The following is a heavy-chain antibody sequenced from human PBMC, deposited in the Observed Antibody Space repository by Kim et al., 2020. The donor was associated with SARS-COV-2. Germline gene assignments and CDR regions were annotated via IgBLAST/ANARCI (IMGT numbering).Heavy chain of an antibody. CDR2: IYYSGST. CDR3: ARQMITMVRGVISPPDY. J-gene: IGHJ4*02. D-gene: IGHD3-10*01. Sequence: SETLSLTCTVSGGSISSSSYYWGWIRQPPGKGLEWIGSIYYSGSTYYNPSLKSRVTISVDTSKSQFSLKLSSVTAADTAVYYCARQMITMVRGVISPPDYWGQGTLVTVSS. CDR1: GGSISSSSYY. V-gene: IGHV4-39*01.